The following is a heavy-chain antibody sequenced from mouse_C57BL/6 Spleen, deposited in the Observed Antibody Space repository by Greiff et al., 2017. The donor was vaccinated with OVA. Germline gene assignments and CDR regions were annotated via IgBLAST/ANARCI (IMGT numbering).Heavy chain of an antibody. CDR1: GYAFSSYW. CDR3: ARSSGGAMDY. CDR2: IYPGDGDT. D-gene: IGHD1-3*01. V-gene: IGHV1-80*01. Sequence: QVQLQQSGAELVKPGASVKISCTASGYAFSSYWMNWVKQRPGKGLEWIGQIYPGDGDTNYPGKVKGKATLTADKSSSTAYMQLSSLTSEDSAVYFCARSSGGAMDYWGQGTSVTVSS. J-gene: IGHJ4*01.